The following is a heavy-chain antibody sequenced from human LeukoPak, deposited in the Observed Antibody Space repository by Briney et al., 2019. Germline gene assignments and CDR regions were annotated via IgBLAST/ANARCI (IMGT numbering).Heavy chain of an antibody. CDR1: GYTFTGYY. CDR3: ARLLRGYCSGGSCYSYFDY. CDR2: INPNSGGT. D-gene: IGHD2-15*01. Sequence: ASVKVSCKASGYTFTGYYMHWVRQAPGQGLEWMGWINPNSGGTNYAQKFQGRVTMTRDTSISTAYMELSRLRSDGTAVYYCARLLRGYCSGGSCYSYFDYWGQGTLVTVSS. V-gene: IGHV1-2*02. J-gene: IGHJ4*02.